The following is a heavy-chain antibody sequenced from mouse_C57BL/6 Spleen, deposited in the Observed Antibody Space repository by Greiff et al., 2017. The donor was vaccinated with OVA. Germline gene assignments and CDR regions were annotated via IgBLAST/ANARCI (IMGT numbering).Heavy chain of an antibody. CDR1: GYTFTDYN. V-gene: IGHV1-22*01. CDR2: INPNNGGT. Sequence: EVQVVESGPELVKPGASVKMSCKASGYTFTDYNMHWVKQSHGKSLEWIGYINPNNGGTSYNQKFKGKATLTVNKSSSTAYMELSSLTSEDSAVYYCAQYDYDGVDYWGQGTTLTVSS. D-gene: IGHD2-4*01. J-gene: IGHJ2*01. CDR3: AQYDYDGVDY.